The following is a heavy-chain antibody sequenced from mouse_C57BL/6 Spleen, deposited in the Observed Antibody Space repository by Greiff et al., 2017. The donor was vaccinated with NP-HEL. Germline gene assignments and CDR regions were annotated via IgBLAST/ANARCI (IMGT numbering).Heavy chain of an antibody. CDR2: IDPEDGDT. Sequence: EVQLQQSGAELVRPGASVKLSCTASGFNIKDYYMHWVKQRPEQGLEWIGRIDPEDGDTEYAPKFQGKATMTADTSSNTAYLQLSSLTSEDPAVYYCTTDYYGSGWFAYWGQGTLVTVSA. V-gene: IGHV14-1*01. CDR3: TTDYYGSGWFAY. D-gene: IGHD1-1*01. J-gene: IGHJ3*01. CDR1: GFNIKDYY.